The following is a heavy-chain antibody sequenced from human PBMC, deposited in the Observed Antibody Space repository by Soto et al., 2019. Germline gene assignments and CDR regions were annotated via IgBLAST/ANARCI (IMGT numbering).Heavy chain of an antibody. D-gene: IGHD3-16*02. CDR2: ISYDGSNK. J-gene: IGHJ6*02. CDR1: GFTFSSYG. Sequence: QVQLVESGGGVVQPGRSLRLSCAASGFTFSSYGMQWVRQSPGKGLEWVAVISYDGSNKYYADSVKGRFTNSRDNSKNTQYLQIDSLSTEDTAVYYCAKGDYVWGIYRPDDYDYYGMDVWGRGTKVTVSS. CDR3: AKGDYVWGIYRPDDYDYYGMDV. V-gene: IGHV3-30*18.